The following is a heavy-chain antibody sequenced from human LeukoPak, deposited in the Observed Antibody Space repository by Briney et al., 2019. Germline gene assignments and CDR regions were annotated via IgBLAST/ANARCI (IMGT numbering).Heavy chain of an antibody. CDR3: ARDSDDYSNRYFDY. CDR1: GFTFSSYG. D-gene: IGHD4-11*01. J-gene: IGHJ4*02. Sequence: GGSLRLSCAASGFTFSSYGMHWVRQAPGKGLEWVAVISYGGSNKYYADSVKGRFTISRDNSKNTLYLQMNSLRAEDTAVYYCARDSDDYSNRYFDYWGQGTLVTVSS. CDR2: ISYGGSNK. V-gene: IGHV3-30*19.